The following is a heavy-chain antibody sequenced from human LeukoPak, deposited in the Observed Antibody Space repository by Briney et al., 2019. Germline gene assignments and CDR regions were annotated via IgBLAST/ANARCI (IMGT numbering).Heavy chain of an antibody. D-gene: IGHD4-23*01. V-gene: IGHV3-21*01. CDR3: ARGRTVVTSNPGY. CDR1: GFTFSSYS. Sequence: GGSLRLSCAASGFTFSSYSMNWVRQAPGKGLEWVSSISSSSSYIYYADSVKGRFTISRDNAKNSLYLQMNSLRAEDTAVYYCARGRTVVTSNPGYWGQGTLVTVSS. J-gene: IGHJ4*02. CDR2: ISSSSSYI.